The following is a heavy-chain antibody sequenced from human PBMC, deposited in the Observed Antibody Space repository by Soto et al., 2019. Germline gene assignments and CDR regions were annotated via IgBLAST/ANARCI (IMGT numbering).Heavy chain of an antibody. Sequence: EVQLVESGGGLVQPGGSLRLSCAASGFTFSSYSMNWVRQAPGKGLEWVSYISSSSSTIYYADSVKGRFTISRDNAKNSLYLQMNRLRDEDTAVYYWASGKDYAKGGYWGQGTLVTVS. CDR2: ISSSSSTI. CDR1: GFTFSSYS. J-gene: IGHJ4*02. V-gene: IGHV3-48*02. D-gene: IGHD4-17*01. CDR3: ASGKDYAKGGY.